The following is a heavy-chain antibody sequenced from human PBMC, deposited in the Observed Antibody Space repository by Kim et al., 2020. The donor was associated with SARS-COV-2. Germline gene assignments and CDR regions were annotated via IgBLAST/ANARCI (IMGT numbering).Heavy chain of an antibody. J-gene: IGHJ4*02. D-gene: IGHD3-22*01. Sequence: SETLSLTCTVSGGSISSSSYYWGWLRQPPGKGLEWIGRIYYSGSTYYNPSLKSRVTISVDTSKNQFSLKLSSVTAADTAVYYCARLGDYYDSSGQDRDYWGQGTLVTVSS. CDR3: ARLGDYYDSSGQDRDY. CDR1: GGSISSSSYY. V-gene: IGHV4-39*01. CDR2: IYYSGST.